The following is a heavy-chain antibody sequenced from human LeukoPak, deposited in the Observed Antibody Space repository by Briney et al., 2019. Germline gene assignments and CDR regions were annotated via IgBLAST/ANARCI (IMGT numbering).Heavy chain of an antibody. CDR2: IARDDYT. CDR1: GFTFRDYS. J-gene: IGHJ4*02. CDR3: VKERDRGTDVADDFDF. D-gene: IGHD6-19*01. Sequence: SGGSLRLSCVASGFTFRDYSMAWVRQVPGGGLEWVSAIARDDYTVYPDPLKGRFTISRDNSRNTLYLQMNTLRAEDTAVYCCVKERDRGTDVADDFDFWGQGTLVTVSS. V-gene: IGHV3-23*01.